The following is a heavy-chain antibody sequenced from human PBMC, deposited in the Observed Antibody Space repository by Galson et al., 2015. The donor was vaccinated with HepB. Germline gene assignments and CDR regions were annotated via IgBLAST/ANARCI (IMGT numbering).Heavy chain of an antibody. CDR1: GFSLVTPALR. Sequence: LVKPTQAFTLTCTFSGFSLVTPALRVRWVCQPPGKALECLARFDWAVDKFYSTSLDTRLTISKDTSKNQVVLTMTNMDPVDTATFYCARSGYSRGWYPWYFDLWGRGTLVTVSS. D-gene: IGHD6-19*01. V-gene: IGHV2-70*04. CDR2: FDWAVDK. CDR3: ARSGYSRGWYPWYFDL. J-gene: IGHJ2*01.